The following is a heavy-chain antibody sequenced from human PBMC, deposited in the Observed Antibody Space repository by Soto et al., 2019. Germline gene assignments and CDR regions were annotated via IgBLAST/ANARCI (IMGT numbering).Heavy chain of an antibody. Sequence: PGESLKISCKGSGYSFTSYWIGWVRQMPGKGLEWMGIIYPGDSDTRYSPSFQGQVTISADKSISTAYLQWSSLKASDTAMYYCASHRGYSYGHNPADYYYYYGMDVWGQGTTVTVSS. V-gene: IGHV5-51*01. CDR2: IYPGDSDT. D-gene: IGHD5-18*01. CDR1: GYSFTSYW. CDR3: ASHRGYSYGHNPADYYYYYGMDV. J-gene: IGHJ6*02.